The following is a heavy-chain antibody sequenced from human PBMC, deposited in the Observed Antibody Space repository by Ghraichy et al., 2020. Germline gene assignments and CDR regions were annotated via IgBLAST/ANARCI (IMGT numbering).Heavy chain of an antibody. V-gene: IGHV4-34*01. CDR1: GGSFSGYY. Sequence: SETLSLTCAVYGGSFSGYYWSWIRQPPGKGLEWIGEINHSGSTNYNPSLKSRVTISVDTSKNQFSLKLSSVTAADTAVYYCARPVVPAAIYWFDPWGQGTLVTVSS. J-gene: IGHJ5*02. D-gene: IGHD2-2*01. CDR2: INHSGST. CDR3: ARPVVPAAIYWFDP.